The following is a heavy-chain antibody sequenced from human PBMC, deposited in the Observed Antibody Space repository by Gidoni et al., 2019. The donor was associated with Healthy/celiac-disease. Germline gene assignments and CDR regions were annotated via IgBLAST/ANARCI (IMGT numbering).Heavy chain of an antibody. Sequence: QVQLQESGPGLVKPSGTLPLTCAVSGGSISSSNWWGWVRQPPGTGLEWIGEIYHSGSTNYNPSLKSRVTISVDKSKNQFSLKLSSVTAADTAVYYCARAPPDRRGYSYGGDYWGQGTLVTVSS. CDR3: ARAPPDRRGYSYGGDY. J-gene: IGHJ4*02. V-gene: IGHV4-4*02. D-gene: IGHD5-18*01. CDR2: IYHSGST. CDR1: GGSISSSNW.